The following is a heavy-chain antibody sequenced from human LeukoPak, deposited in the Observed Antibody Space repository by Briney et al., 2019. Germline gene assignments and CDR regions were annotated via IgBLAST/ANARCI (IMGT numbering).Heavy chain of an antibody. V-gene: IGHV3-48*01. J-gene: IGHJ6*02. CDR2: ISSSGSII. CDR3: ARGRGMDV. Sequence: GGSLRLSCAASGFTFSIYSMTWVRQAPGKGLEWVSYISSSGSIIYYGDSVKGRSTISRDNAKNSLYLQMNSLRAEDTAMYYCARGRGMDVWGQGTTVTVPS. CDR1: GFTFSIYS.